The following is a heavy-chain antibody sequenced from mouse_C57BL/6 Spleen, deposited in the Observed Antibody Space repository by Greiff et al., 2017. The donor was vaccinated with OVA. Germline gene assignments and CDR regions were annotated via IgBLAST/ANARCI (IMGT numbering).Heavy chain of an antibody. J-gene: IGHJ3*01. CDR2: INPNNGGT. CDR1: GYTFTDYY. D-gene: IGHD2-1*01. CDR3: ARSRGNYPAWFAY. Sequence: EVQLQQSGPELVKPGASVKISCKASGYTFTDYYMNWVKQSHGKSLEWIGDINPNNGGTSYNQKFKGKATLTVDKSSSTAYMELRSLTSEDSAVYDGARSRGNYPAWFAYWGQGTLVTVSA. V-gene: IGHV1-26*01.